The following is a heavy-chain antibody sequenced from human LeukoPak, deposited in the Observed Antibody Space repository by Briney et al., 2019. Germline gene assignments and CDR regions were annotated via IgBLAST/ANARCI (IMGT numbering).Heavy chain of an antibody. CDR2: IIPILGIA. V-gene: IGHV1-69*02. D-gene: IGHD2-2*01. CDR3: ARGSSTSWPLDD. Sequence: SVKVSCKASGGTFSSYTISWVRQAPGQGLEWMGRIIPILGIANYAQKFQGRVTITADKSTSTAYMELSSLRSEDTAVYYRARGSSTSWPLDDWGQGTLVTVSS. CDR1: GGTFSSYT. J-gene: IGHJ4*02.